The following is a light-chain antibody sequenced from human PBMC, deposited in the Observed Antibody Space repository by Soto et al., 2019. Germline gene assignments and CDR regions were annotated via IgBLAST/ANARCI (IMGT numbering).Light chain of an antibody. CDR3: QQSYTTTGT. CDR2: AAS. Sequence: EIQMTQSPSSLSASVGDRVTITCRASQGISTYLNWYQQKPGKAPKXLIYAASSLQSGVPSRFSGSGSETDLTITISGLQPEDFETYSCQQSYTTTGTFGQGTKVDI. J-gene: IGKJ1*01. V-gene: IGKV1-39*01. CDR1: QGISTY.